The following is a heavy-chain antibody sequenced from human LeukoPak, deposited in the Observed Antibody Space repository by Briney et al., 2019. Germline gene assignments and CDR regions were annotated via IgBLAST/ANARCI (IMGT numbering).Heavy chain of an antibody. D-gene: IGHD5-18*01. Sequence: SETLSLTCAVYGGSFSGYYWSWIRQPPGKGLEWIGEINHSGSTNYHPSLKSRVTISVDTSKNQFSLKLSSETAADTAVYYCARGGRGYSYGYWGQGTLVTVSS. CDR3: ARGGRGYSYGY. J-gene: IGHJ4*02. V-gene: IGHV4-34*01. CDR2: INHSGST. CDR1: GGSFSGYY.